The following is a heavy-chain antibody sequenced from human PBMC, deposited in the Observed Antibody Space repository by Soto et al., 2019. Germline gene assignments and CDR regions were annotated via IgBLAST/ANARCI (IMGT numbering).Heavy chain of an antibody. CDR1: GSTLSDSA. CDR3: TSLARNTKI. J-gene: IGHJ4*02. V-gene: IGHV3-73*01. D-gene: IGHD3-3*01. Sequence: GGSLRLSCAASGSTLSDSALHWVRQASGKGLEWVARIRSKPNNYATAYATSVEGRFTISRDDSKNTAYLQMHSLKTEDTAVYYCTSLARNTKIWGQGTLVTVSS. CDR2: IRSKPNNYAT.